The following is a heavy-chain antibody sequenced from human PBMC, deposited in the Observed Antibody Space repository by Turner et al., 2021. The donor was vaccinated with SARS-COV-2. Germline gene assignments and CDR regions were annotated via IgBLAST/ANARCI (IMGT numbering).Heavy chain of an antibody. CDR1: GFTFSNYG. CDR2: ISYDGSNK. D-gene: IGHD6-19*01. CDR3: VKGGSGWSMEFDY. Sequence: QVQLVESGGGVVQPGRSLRLSCSASGFTFSNYGMFWVRQAPGKGLEWVALISYDGSNKQYADAVKGRFNISRDNSKNTLFLQMYSLRAEDTAVYYCVKGGSGWSMEFDYWGHGTLVTVSS. J-gene: IGHJ4*01. V-gene: IGHV3-30*18.